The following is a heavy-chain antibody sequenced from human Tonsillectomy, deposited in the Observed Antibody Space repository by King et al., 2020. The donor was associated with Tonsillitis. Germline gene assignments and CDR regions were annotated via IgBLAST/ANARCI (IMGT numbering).Heavy chain of an antibody. CDR3: ARDPYFYGSFYYMDV. Sequence: QLQESGPGLVKPSQTLSLTCTVSGSSVSSGDYYWSWIRQPPGKGLEWIGYIYYTGTTYYNPSLKSRVTISVDTSKNQFSLRLSSVTAADTAVYYCARDPYFYGSFYYMDVWGKGTTVTVSS. CDR2: IYYTGTT. J-gene: IGHJ6*03. V-gene: IGHV4-30-4*01. D-gene: IGHD3-10*01. CDR1: GSSVSSGDYY.